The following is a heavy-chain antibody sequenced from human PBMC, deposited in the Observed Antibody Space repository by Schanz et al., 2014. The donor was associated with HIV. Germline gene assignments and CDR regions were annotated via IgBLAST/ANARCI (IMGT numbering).Heavy chain of an antibody. CDR2: ISGSGSGT. D-gene: IGHD3-10*01. V-gene: IGHV3-23*01. Sequence: VQLLESGGGLVQPGGSLRLSCAASGFTFNSYAMNWVRQAPGKGLEWVSLISGSGSGTYYADSVKGRFTISRHYSKSTLYLQMSSLRAEDTAVYYCVRDGEKHSEGYGMDVWGQGTTVTVS. CDR1: GFTFNSYA. J-gene: IGHJ6*02. CDR3: VRDGEKHSEGYGMDV.